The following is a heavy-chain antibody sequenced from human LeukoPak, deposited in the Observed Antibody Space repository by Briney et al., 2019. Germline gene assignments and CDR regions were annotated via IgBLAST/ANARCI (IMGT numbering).Heavy chain of an antibody. V-gene: IGHV3-23*01. D-gene: IGHD3-3*01. CDR1: GFTFSSYA. CDR2: ISGSGGST. Sequence: GGSLRLSCAASGFTFSSYAMSWVRQAPGKGLEWVSAISGSGGSTYYADSVKGRFTISRDNSKNTLYLQMNSLRAEDTAVYYCAKDATDYDFWSGYYTGSHYYYGMDVWGQGTTVTVSS. CDR3: AKDATDYDFWSGYYTGSHYYYGMDV. J-gene: IGHJ6*02.